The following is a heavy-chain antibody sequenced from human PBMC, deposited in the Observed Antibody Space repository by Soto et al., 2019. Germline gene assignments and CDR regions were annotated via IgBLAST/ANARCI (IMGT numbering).Heavy chain of an antibody. CDR1: GFTFSSYA. Sequence: EVQLLESGGGLVQPGGSLRLSCAASGFTFSSYAMSWVRQAPGKGLEWVSAISGSGGSTYYADSVKGRFTISRDKYKNRLYRQMNSLRAEDTAVYYCAKVINGADYGCFDYLGQGTLVTVSS. CDR2: ISGSGGST. V-gene: IGHV3-23*01. D-gene: IGHD4-17*01. CDR3: AKVINGADYGCFDY. J-gene: IGHJ4*01.